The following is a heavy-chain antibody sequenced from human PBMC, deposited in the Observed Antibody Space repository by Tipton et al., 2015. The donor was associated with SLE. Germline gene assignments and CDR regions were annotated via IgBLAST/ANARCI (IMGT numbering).Heavy chain of an antibody. J-gene: IGHJ4*02. CDR3: ARDMGTAAEYIFDY. CDR1: GFTFSSYE. V-gene: IGHV3-48*03. D-gene: IGHD2-2*01. CDR2: ISSSGSTI. Sequence: SLRLSCAASGFTFSSYEMNWVRQAPGKGLEWVSYISSSGSTIYYADSVKGRFTISRDNAKNSLYLQMNSLRAEDTAVYYCARDMGTAAEYIFDYWGQGTLVTVSS.